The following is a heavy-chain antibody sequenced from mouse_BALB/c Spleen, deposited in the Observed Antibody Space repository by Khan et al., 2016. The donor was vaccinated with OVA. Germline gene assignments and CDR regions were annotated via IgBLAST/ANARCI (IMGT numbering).Heavy chain of an antibody. V-gene: IGHV3-1*02. CDR3: ARDYIGNWYFDF. D-gene: IGHD2-4*01. CDR1: GYSFTSGYS. Sequence: EVQLQESGPDLVKPSQSLSLPCTVTGYSFTSGYSWHWIRQFPGNKLEWMGYIHYSGSTNYTPSLKSRFSITRDTSKNPFFLQLNSVTTEDTASYYCARDYIGNWYFDFWGAGTTVTVSS. CDR2: IHYSGST. J-gene: IGHJ1*01.